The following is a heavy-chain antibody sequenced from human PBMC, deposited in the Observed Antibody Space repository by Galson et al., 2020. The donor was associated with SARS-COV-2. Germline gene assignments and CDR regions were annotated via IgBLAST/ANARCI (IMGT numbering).Heavy chain of an antibody. D-gene: IGHD2-21*02. J-gene: IGHJ3*01. Sequence: GESLKISCAASGFTFSSYTMVWVRQAPGKGLEYVSSISDTGTYRFYGDSVRGRFIISRDNAEKSLYLYMDSLRDDDTAVYYCVRSPPRKWIGDCGGDCYRDGFDLWGQGTTVVVSS. CDR1: GFTFSSYT. CDR3: VRSPPRKWIGDCGGDCYRDGFDL. CDR2: ISDTGTYR. V-gene: IGHV3-21*01.